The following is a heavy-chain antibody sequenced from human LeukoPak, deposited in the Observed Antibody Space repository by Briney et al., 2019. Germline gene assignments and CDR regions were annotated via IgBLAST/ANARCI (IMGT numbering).Heavy chain of an antibody. CDR2: IRSKAYGGTT. CDR1: GFTFTYAW. V-gene: IGHV3-49*04. CDR3: TRDWNFDL. Sequence: PGGSLRLSCAASGFTFTYAWMSWVRQAPGKGLEWVGFIRSKAYGGTTEYAASVKGRFTISRDDSKSIAYLQMNSLKTEDTAVYYCTRDWNFDLWGRGTLVTVSS. J-gene: IGHJ2*01.